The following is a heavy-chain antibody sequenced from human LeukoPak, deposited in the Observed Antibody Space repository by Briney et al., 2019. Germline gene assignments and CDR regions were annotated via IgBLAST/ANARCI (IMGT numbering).Heavy chain of an antibody. J-gene: IGHJ4*02. CDR3: AKDLGYGSGSYYNGYYFDY. V-gene: IGHV3-30*02. CDR1: GFTFSSYG. Sequence: GGSLRLSCAASGFTFSSYGMHWVRQAPGKGLEWVAFIRYDGSNKYYADSVKGRFTISRDNSENTLYLQMNSLRAEDTAVYYCAKDLGYGSGSYYNGYYFDYWGQGTLVTVSS. D-gene: IGHD3-10*01. CDR2: IRYDGSNK.